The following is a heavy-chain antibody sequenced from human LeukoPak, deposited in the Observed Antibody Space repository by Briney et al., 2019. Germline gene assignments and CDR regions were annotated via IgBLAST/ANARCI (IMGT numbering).Heavy chain of an antibody. CDR3: AKEAYDSSGYSLDY. CDR2: ISYDGSNK. CDR1: GFTFSSHG. D-gene: IGHD3-22*01. V-gene: IGHV3-30*18. J-gene: IGHJ4*02. Sequence: GGSLRLSCAASGFTFSSHGMHWVRQAPGKGLEWVAVISYDGSNKYYADSVKGRFTISRDNSKNTLYLQMNSLRAEDTAVYYCAKEAYDSSGYSLDYWGQGTLVTVSS.